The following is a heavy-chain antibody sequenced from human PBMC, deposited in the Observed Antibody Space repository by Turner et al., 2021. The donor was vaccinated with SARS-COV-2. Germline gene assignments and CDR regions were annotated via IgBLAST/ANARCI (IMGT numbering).Heavy chain of an antibody. CDR2: SNHSEST. Sequence: QVQLQQWGPGLLKPSETLSLTCVVYGRSFSGYYWSWIRQPPGKGLEWIGESNHSESTNYNPSLKSRVTISVDTSKNQFSLKLSSVTAADTAVYYCVRGLRGVVVAATLNWFDPWGQGTLVTVSS. D-gene: IGHD2-15*01. V-gene: IGHV4-34*01. CDR1: GRSFSGYY. CDR3: VRGLRGVVVAATLNWFDP. J-gene: IGHJ5*02.